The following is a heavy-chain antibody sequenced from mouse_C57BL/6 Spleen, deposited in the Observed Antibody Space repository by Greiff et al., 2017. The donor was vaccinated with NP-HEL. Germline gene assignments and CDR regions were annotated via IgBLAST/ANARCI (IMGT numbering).Heavy chain of an antibody. Sequence: QVQLQQPGAELVRPGSSVKLSCKASGYTFTSYWMHWVKQRPIQGLEWIGNIDPSDSETHYNQKFKDKATLTVDKSSSTAYMQLSSLTSEDSAVYYCARVGDGYYGAYWGQGTLVTVSA. CDR2: IDPSDSET. D-gene: IGHD2-3*01. CDR3: ARVGDGYYGAY. V-gene: IGHV1-52*01. J-gene: IGHJ3*01. CDR1: GYTFTSYW.